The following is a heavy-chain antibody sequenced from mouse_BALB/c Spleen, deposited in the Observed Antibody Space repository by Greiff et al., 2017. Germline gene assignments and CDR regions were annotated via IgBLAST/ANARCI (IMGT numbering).Heavy chain of an antibody. CDR2: IDPSDSET. D-gene: IGHD1-2*01. J-gene: IGHJ3*01. CDR1: GYTFTSYW. V-gene: IGHV1-69*02. CDR3: ARDYYGYPFAY. Sequence: VQLQQPGAELVKPGAPVKLSCKASGYTFTSYWMNWVKQRPGRGLEWIGRIDPSDSETHYNQKFKDKATLTVDKSSSTAYIQLSSLTSEDSAVYYCARDYYGYPFAYWGQGTLVTVSA.